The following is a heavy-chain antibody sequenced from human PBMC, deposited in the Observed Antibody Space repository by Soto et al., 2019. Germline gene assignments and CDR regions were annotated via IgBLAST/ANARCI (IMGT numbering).Heavy chain of an antibody. J-gene: IGHJ4*01. V-gene: IGHV1-69*02. CDR2: IIPILGIP. Sequence: QVQLVQSGAEVKKPGSSVKVSSKASGGTFSSYTISWVRQAPGQGLEWMGRIIPILGIPNYAQKFQGRVTITADKSTSTAYMALSSLRSEDTAVYYCAIDGSGTYYYPGYWGQGNLVTVSS. D-gene: IGHD3-10*01. CDR1: GGTFSSYT. CDR3: AIDGSGTYYYPGY.